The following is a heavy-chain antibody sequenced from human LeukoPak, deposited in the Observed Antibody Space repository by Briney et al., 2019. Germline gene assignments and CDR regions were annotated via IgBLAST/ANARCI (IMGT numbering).Heavy chain of an antibody. CDR1: GGTCSSYA. D-gene: IGHD2-21*02. V-gene: IGHV1-69*06. J-gene: IGHJ2*01. CDR2: IIPIFGTA. CDR3: AHIVVVTASSWYFDL. Sequence: SVKVSCKAAGGTCSSYAISWVRQAPGQGLEWMGGIIPIFGTANYAQKFQGRVTITADKSTSTAYMELSSLRSEDTAVYYCAHIVVVTASSWYFDLWGRGTLVTVSS.